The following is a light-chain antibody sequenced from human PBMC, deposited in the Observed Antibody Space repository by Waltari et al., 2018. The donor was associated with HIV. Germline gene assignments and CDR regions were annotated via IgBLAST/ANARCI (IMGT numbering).Light chain of an antibody. CDR3: QQYNNWPLT. Sequence: EIVMTQSPATLSVSPWERATLSCRASQSFGSNLAWYQQKPGQGTRLLIYSASTRAPGIPVRFSGGGSGTEFTLTISSLQSEDFAVYYCQQYNNWPLTFGGGTKVEIK. CDR2: SAS. J-gene: IGKJ4*01. V-gene: IGKV3-15*01. CDR1: QSFGSN.